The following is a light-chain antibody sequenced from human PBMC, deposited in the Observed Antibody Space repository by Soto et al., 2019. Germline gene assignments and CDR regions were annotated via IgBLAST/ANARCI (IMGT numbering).Light chain of an antibody. CDR3: QQRSNWPPAWT. CDR1: QSVSSY. J-gene: IGKJ1*01. Sequence: EIVLTQSPATLSLSPGERATLSCRASQSVSSYLAWYQQKPGQAPRLLIYDASNRATGIPARFSGSGSGTDFTLTISILHPEDFAVYYCQQRSNWPPAWTFGQGTKVAIK. V-gene: IGKV3-11*01. CDR2: DAS.